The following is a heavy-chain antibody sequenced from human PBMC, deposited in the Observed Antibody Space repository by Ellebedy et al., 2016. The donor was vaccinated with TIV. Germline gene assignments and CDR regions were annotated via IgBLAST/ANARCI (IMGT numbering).Heavy chain of an antibody. CDR3: ARDLGDILTGYYFPLEEGIYYYGMDV. V-gene: IGHV1-18*04. CDR1: GYTFTTYG. CDR2: ISGYNGIT. D-gene: IGHD3-9*01. J-gene: IGHJ6*02. Sequence: ASVKVSXXTSGYTFTTYGISWVRQAPGQGLEWMGWISGYNGITNYAQKFQGRVTMTTDTSTSTAYMELRSLRSDDSAVYYCARDLGDILTGYYFPLEEGIYYYGMDVWGQGTTVTVSS.